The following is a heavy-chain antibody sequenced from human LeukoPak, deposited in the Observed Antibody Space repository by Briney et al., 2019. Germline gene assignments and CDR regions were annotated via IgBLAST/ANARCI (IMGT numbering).Heavy chain of an antibody. V-gene: IGHV1-18*01. D-gene: IGHD2-21*02. Sequence: ASVKVSCKASGYTFTSYGISWVRQAPGQGLEWMGWISAYNGNTNYAQKLQGRVTMTTDTSTSTAYMELRSLRSDDTAVYYCARVVVVTAMGINWFDPWGRGTLVTVSS. J-gene: IGHJ5*02. CDR2: ISAYNGNT. CDR1: GYTFTSYG. CDR3: ARVVVVTAMGINWFDP.